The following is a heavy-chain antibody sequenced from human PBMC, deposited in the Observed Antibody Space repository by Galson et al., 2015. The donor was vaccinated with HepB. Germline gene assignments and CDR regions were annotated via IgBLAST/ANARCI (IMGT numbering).Heavy chain of an antibody. D-gene: IGHD5-18*01. CDR2: ITGSDNTI. V-gene: IGHV3-48*03. J-gene: IGHJ4*02. CDR3: ARGLIVNTAMIAFDY. Sequence: SLRLSCAASGFTFGSYDMNWVRQAPGKGLEWVSYITGSDNTIFYADSVKGRFTISRDNTKNSLYLQMNSLRVEDTAVYYCARGLIVNTAMIAFDYWGQGALVTVSS. CDR1: GFTFGSYD.